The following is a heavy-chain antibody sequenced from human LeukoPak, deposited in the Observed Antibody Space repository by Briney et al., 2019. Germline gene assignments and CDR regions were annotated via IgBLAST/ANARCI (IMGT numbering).Heavy chain of an antibody. D-gene: IGHD5-18*01. V-gene: IGHV3-23*01. CDR3: ARVSGTIQIWPQPFGDGMGV. Sequence: GGSLRLSCAASGFTFSSYVMSWVRQAPGKGLECVSAISGSGRNTYYADSVKGRFTISRDNSKNTLYLQMNSLRAEDTAVYYCARVSGTIQIWPQPFGDGMGVWGQGTTVTVSS. J-gene: IGHJ6*02. CDR2: ISGSGRNT. CDR1: GFTFSSYV.